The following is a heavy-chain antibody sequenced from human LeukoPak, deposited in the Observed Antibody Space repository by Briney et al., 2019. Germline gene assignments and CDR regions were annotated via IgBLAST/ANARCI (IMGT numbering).Heavy chain of an antibody. CDR2: ISSSGSIV. CDR3: ARRNFVSGSPSGHY. D-gene: IGHD3-10*01. J-gene: IGHJ4*02. Sequence: GGSLRLSCAASGFTFSSYEMNWVRQAPGKGLEWLSYISSSGSIVYYADSVKGRFTISRDNAKNSLYLQMNSLRAEDTAIYYCARRNFVSGSPSGHYWGQGTLVTVSS. CDR1: GFTFSSYE. V-gene: IGHV3-48*03.